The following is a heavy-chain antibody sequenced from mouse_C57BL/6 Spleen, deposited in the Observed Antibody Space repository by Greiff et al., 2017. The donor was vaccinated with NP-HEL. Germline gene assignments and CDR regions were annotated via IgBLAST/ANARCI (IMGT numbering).Heavy chain of an antibody. CDR2: IWWDDDK. V-gene: IGHV8-8*01. CDR3: ARIGPFYYAMDY. CDR1: GFSLSTVGMG. J-gene: IGHJ4*01. Sequence: QVTLKVSGPGILQPSQSLSLTCSFSGFSLSTVGMGVGWIRQPPGKGLEWLVHIWWDDDKYYNPVLKSRLTISMDTSKNQLFLTIANVDTADTATYYAARIGPFYYAMDYWGQGTSVTVSS.